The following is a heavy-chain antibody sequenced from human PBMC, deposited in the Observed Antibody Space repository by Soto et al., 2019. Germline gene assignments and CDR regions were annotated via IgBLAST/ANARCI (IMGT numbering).Heavy chain of an antibody. D-gene: IGHD1-20*01. Sequence: PSAPLSLTCTVSGGSISIGDYYWSWIRQPPGKGLEWIGYIFDSLSTYYNPSLKSRVTISLDTSKNQFSLRLSSVTAADTAVYYCATITSIAFDNWGQRTMVTVS. V-gene: IGHV4-30-4*01. CDR1: GGSISIGDYY. CDR3: ATITSIAFDN. J-gene: IGHJ3*02. CDR2: IFDSLST.